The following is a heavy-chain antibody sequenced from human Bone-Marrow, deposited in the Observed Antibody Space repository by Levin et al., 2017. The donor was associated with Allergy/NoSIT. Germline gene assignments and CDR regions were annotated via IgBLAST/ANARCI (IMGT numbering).Heavy chain of an antibody. CDR2: IIPILGIA. Sequence: GASVKVSCKASGGTFSSYAISWVRQAPGQGLEWMGRIIPILGIANYAQKFQGRVTITADKSTSTAYMELSSLRSEDTAVYYCARGEARRTVTKPYYYYMDVWGKGTTVTVSS. V-gene: IGHV1-69*04. CDR3: ARGEARRTVTKPYYYYMDV. J-gene: IGHJ6*03. CDR1: GGTFSSYA. D-gene: IGHD4-17*01.